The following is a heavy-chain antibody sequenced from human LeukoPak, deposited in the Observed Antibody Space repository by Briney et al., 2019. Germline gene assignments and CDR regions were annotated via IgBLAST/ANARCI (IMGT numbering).Heavy chain of an antibody. V-gene: IGHV1-69*01. Sequence: SVKVSCKASEGTFGGFSIDWVRQAPGQGLDWMGGIIVIFDTINYAQKFQGRVTISADESTNTVYMELSSLKPEDTAVYYCAAGKRLGEIFFDYWGQGSLVSVSS. CDR1: EGTFGGFS. D-gene: IGHD3-10*01. CDR3: AAGKRLGEIFFDY. J-gene: IGHJ4*02. CDR2: IIVIFDTI.